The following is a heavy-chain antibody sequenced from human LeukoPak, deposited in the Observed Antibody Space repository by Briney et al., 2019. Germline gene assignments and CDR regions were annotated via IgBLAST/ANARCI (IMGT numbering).Heavy chain of an antibody. CDR2: IYPGDSDT. CDR1: GYSFTSYW. D-gene: IGHD6-13*01. V-gene: IGHV5-51*01. Sequence: GESLQISCKGSGYSFTSYWIGWVRQMPGKGLEWMGIIYPGDSDTRYSPSFQGQVTISADKSISTAYLQWSSLKASDTAMYYCARLALDSSSWYSNWFDPWGQGTLVTVSS. J-gene: IGHJ5*02. CDR3: ARLALDSSSWYSNWFDP.